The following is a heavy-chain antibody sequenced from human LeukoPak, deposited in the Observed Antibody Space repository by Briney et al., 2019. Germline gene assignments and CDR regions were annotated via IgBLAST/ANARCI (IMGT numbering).Heavy chain of an antibody. V-gene: IGHV1-2*02. CDR1: GYTFTGYY. D-gene: IGHD6-13*01. Sequence: ASVKVSCKASGYTFTGYYMHWVRQAPGQGLEWMGWINPNSGGTNYAQKVQGRVTMTRDTSISTAYMELSRLRSDETAVYYCSRDRLAAAGNWFDPWGQGTLVTVSS. CDR3: SRDRLAAAGNWFDP. J-gene: IGHJ5*02. CDR2: INPNSGGT.